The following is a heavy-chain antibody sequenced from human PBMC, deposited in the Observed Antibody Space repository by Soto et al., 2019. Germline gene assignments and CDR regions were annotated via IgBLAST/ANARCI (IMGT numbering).Heavy chain of an antibody. CDR2: IYPGDSDT. CDR3: ARHWDCGGDCYSQYCSRWDV. V-gene: IGHV5-51*01. CDR1: GYSFTSYW. Sequence: GESLKISCKGSGYSFTSYWIGWVRQMPGKGLEWMGIIYPGDSDTRYSPSFQGQVTISADKSISTAYLQWSSLKASDTAMYYCARHWDCGGDCYSQYCSRWDVWGQGTTVTFSS. D-gene: IGHD2-21*02. J-gene: IGHJ6*02.